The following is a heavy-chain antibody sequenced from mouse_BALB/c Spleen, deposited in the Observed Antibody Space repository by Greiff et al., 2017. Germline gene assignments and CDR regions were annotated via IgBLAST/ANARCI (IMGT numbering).Heavy chain of an antibody. Sequence: QVQLKQSGPGLVAPSQSLSITCTVSGFSLTSYGVHWVRQPPGKGLEWLGVIWAGGSTNYNSALMSRLSISKDNSKSQVFLKMNSLQTDDTAMYYCARESYGYDEYWFAYWGQGTLVTVSA. D-gene: IGHD2-2*01. CDR3: ARESYGYDEYWFAY. J-gene: IGHJ3*01. CDR2: IWAGGST. V-gene: IGHV2-9*02. CDR1: GFSLTSYG.